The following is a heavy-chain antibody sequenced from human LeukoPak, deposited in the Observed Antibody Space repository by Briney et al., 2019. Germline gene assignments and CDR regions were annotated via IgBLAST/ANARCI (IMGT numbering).Heavy chain of an antibody. Sequence: PSETLSLTCTVSGGSISRSDYYWGWIRQPPGKGLEWVVRIYTSGSTNYNPSLKSRVTISVDTSKNQFSLKLSSVTAADTAVYYCARGGRYPRSYYYYMDVWGKGTTVTISS. J-gene: IGHJ6*03. CDR3: ARGGRYPRSYYYYMDV. CDR2: IYTSGST. D-gene: IGHD2-2*02. CDR1: GGSISRSDYY. V-gene: IGHV4-39*07.